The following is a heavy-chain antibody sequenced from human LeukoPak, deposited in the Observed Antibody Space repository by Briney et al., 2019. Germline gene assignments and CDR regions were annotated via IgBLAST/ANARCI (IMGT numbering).Heavy chain of an antibody. CDR2: IYTSGST. CDR3: ARQRNGYDFIGTWFDP. CDR1: GGSISSYY. V-gene: IGHV4-4*09. Sequence: SETLSLTCTVSGGSISSYYWSWIRQPPGKGLEWIGYIYTSGSTNYNPSLKSRVTISVDTSKNQFSLKLSSVTAADTAVYYCARQRNGYDFIGTWFDPWGQGTLVTVSS. J-gene: IGHJ5*02. D-gene: IGHD3-3*01.